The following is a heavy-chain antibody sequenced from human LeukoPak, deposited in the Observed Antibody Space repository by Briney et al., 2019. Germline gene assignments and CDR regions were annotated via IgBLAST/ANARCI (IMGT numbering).Heavy chain of an antibody. Sequence: SQTLSLTCAISGDSVSSNSAAWNWIRQSPSRGLEWLGRTYYRSKWYNDYAVSVKSRITINPDTSKNQFSLQLNSVTPEDTAVYYCARGGDVLRYFDWGFDRFDPWGQGTLVTVSS. D-gene: IGHD3-9*01. V-gene: IGHV6-1*01. J-gene: IGHJ5*02. CDR1: GDSVSSNSAA. CDR2: TYYRSKWYN. CDR3: ARGGDVLRYFDWGFDRFDP.